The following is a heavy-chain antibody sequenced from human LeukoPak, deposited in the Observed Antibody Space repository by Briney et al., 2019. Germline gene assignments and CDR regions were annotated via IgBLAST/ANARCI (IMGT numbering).Heavy chain of an antibody. V-gene: IGHV3-48*01. CDR3: AAGVSGPIDS. D-gene: IGHD5-12*01. CDR1: GFTFSRYT. Sequence: PGGSLRLSCAASGFTFSRYTMNWVRQAQGKGMEWISYISSSSSTIYSADPVKGRFTISRDNANNSVNPQMTSLRAEDTAVYYCAAGVSGPIDSWGQGTLVTVSS. CDR2: ISSSSSTI. J-gene: IGHJ4*02.